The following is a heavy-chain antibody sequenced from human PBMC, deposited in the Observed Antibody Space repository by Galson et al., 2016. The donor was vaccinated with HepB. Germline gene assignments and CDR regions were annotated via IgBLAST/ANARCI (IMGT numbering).Heavy chain of an antibody. J-gene: IGHJ5*02. CDR3: ASGLTTENWFDP. V-gene: IGHV1-69*06. CDR2: IIPIFGST. Sequence: SVKVSCKASGDIFTNYAFNWVRQAPGQGLEWMGGIIPIFGSTFYAQSFQGRLTITADKSTTTVSLELTSLESDDTAVYYCASGLTTENWFDPWGQGTLVTVSS. D-gene: IGHD4-17*01. CDR1: GDIFTNYA.